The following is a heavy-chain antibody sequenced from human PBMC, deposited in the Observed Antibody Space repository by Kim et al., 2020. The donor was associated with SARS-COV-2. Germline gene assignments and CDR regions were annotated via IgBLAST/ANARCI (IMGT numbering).Heavy chain of an antibody. Sequence: GGSLRLSCAASGFSFSSFGMSWVRQAPGKGLEWVSTISVSGGTTYYADSVKGRFTISRDNSKNTLFLQMKSLRVEDTAVYYCAKDRPRENGFRELPLDYWGQGTLVTVSS. J-gene: IGHJ4*02. CDR3: AKDRPRENGFRELPLDY. D-gene: IGHD3-10*01. CDR1: GFSFSSFG. CDR2: ISVSGGTT. V-gene: IGHV3-23*01.